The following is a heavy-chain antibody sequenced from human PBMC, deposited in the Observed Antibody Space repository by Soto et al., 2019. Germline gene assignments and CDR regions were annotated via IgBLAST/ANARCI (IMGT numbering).Heavy chain of an antibody. V-gene: IGHV3-23*01. J-gene: IGHJ4*02. CDR3: AKKYSYGSGSYLYHFDY. Sequence: EVKLLESGGGLVQPGGSPRLSCVASGFNFNNYAMTWVRQAPGKGLEWVSTIIAGGESTYYADSVKGRFSISRDNSQNTLYLQMNSLRADDTALYYCAKKYSYGSGSYLYHFDYWGQGTLVTVSS. CDR1: GFNFNNYA. CDR2: IIAGGEST. D-gene: IGHD3-10*01.